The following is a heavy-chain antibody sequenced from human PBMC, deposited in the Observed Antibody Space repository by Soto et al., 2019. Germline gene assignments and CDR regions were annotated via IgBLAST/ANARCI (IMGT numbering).Heavy chain of an antibody. D-gene: IGHD3-10*01. Sequence: QVQLVESGGGVVQPGRSLRLSCAASGFTFSSYGMHWVRQAPGKGLEWVAVISYDGSNKYYADSVKGRFTISRDNSKNTLYVQMNSLRAEDTAVYYCAKDRSLSYYYGMDVWGQGTTVTVSS. V-gene: IGHV3-30*18. CDR3: AKDRSLSYYYGMDV. CDR1: GFTFSSYG. J-gene: IGHJ6*02. CDR2: ISYDGSNK.